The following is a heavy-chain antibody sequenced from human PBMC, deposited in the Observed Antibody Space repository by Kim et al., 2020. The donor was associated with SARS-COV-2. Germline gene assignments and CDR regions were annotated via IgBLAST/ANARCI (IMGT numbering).Heavy chain of an antibody. Sequence: GGSLRLSCAASGFIISSHAVSWVRQAPGKGLEWVSAIHNSGSRTFYADSVRGRFTVSRDNSKNTVYLQMNSLRAEDTAIYYCAKVNWESELGEDNWGQGTLVTVSS. J-gene: IGHJ4*02. CDR3: AKVNWESELGEDN. CDR2: IHNSGSRT. D-gene: IGHD3-16*01. V-gene: IGHV3-23*05. CDR1: GFIISSHA.